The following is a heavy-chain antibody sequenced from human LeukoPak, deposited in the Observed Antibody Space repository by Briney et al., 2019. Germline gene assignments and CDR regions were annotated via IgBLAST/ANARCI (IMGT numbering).Heavy chain of an antibody. CDR3: AREGDNWNSVYFDY. CDR2: INWNGGST. Sequence: GGSLRLSCAASGFTFDDYGMSWVRQAPGKGLECVSGINWNGGSTGYADSVKGRFTISRDNAKNSLYLQMNSLRAEDTALYYCAREGDNWNSVYFDYWGQGTLVTVSS. J-gene: IGHJ4*02. CDR1: GFTFDDYG. V-gene: IGHV3-20*04. D-gene: IGHD1-7*01.